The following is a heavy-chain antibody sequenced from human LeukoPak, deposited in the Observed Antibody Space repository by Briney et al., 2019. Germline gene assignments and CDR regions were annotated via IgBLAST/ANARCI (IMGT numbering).Heavy chain of an antibody. Sequence: PGGSLRLSCAASGFTFSTYAMHWARQAPGKGLEYVSTISSNGGSTYYANSVKGRFTISRDNSKNTLYLQLAGLRAEDMAVYYCARDDRAAGDYYMDVWGKGTTVTVSS. CDR1: GFTFSTYA. J-gene: IGHJ6*03. CDR3: ARDDRAAGDYYMDV. V-gene: IGHV3-64*01. CDR2: ISSNGGST. D-gene: IGHD6-19*01.